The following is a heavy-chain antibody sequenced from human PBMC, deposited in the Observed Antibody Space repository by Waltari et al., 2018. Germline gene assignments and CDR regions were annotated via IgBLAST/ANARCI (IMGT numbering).Heavy chain of an antibody. J-gene: IGHJ5*02. CDR2: IYHSGNT. V-gene: IGHV4-30-4*08. Sequence: QVHLQESGPGLVEPSQTLSLTCTVFGGSISSGDYYWGWLRQPPGKGLEWIGFIYHSGNTHYNPSLKSRITMSVDTSKNQFSLNLNSVNAADTAVYYCARGTHGFDPWGQGTLVTVSS. CDR1: GGSISSGDYY. CDR3: ARGTHGFDP.